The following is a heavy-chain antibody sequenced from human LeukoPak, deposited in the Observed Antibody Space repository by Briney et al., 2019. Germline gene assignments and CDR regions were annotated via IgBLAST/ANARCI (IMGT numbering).Heavy chain of an antibody. J-gene: IGHJ5*02. CDR2: INPSAGST. CDR3: TREATGYSWFDP. CDR1: GYTFTSYY. Sequence: GASVKVSCKASGYTFTSYYIHWVRQAPGQGLEWMGIINPSAGSTTFAQDFQGRVTMTRDMSTSTAYMELRSLRSDDTAVYYCTREATGYSWFDPWGQGTLVTVSS. V-gene: IGHV1-46*01. D-gene: IGHD3-9*01.